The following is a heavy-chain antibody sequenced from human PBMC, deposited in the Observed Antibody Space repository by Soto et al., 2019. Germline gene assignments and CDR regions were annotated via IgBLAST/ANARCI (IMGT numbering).Heavy chain of an antibody. CDR2: IYYDGST. CDR3: AREGYNNVPLDF. Sequence: PSETLSLTCTVSGGSISSSSYYWVWIRQSPGKGLEWIGSIYYDGSTYYKPSLKSRVTISVDTSKNQFSLKVSSVTAADPAVYYGAREGYNNVPLDFWAHETLVT. J-gene: IGHJ4*01. CDR1: GGSISSSSYY. V-gene: IGHV4-39*02. D-gene: IGHD4-4*01.